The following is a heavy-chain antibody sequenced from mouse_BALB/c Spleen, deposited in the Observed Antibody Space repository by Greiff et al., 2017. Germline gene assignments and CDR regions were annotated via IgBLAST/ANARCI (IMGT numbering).Heavy chain of an antibody. V-gene: IGHV14-3*02. CDR1: GFNIKDTY. Sequence: EVKLQQSGAELVKPGASVKLSCTASGFNIKDTYMHWVKQRPEQGLEWIGRIDPANGNTKYDPKFQGKATITADTSSNTAYLQLSSLTSEDTAVYYCALEGDYYGSYFDYWGQGTTLTVSS. J-gene: IGHJ2*01. CDR2: IDPANGNT. CDR3: ALEGDYYGSYFDY. D-gene: IGHD1-1*01.